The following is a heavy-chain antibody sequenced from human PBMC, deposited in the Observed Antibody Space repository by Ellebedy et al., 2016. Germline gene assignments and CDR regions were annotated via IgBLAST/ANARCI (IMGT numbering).Heavy chain of an antibody. CDR1: GGSIGNYY. CDR2: SHYSGAT. D-gene: IGHD6-13*01. J-gene: IGHJ6*02. CDR3: AKLSAIATAGTYKYHSMDV. V-gene: IGHV4-59*01. Sequence: SETLSLTCTVSGGSIGNYYWNWIRQSPGKGLEWIGYSHYSGATSYNPSFQSRVTVTVDTSKNQFSLKLTSVTAADTAVYYCAKLSAIATAGTYKYHSMDVWGQGTTVAVSS.